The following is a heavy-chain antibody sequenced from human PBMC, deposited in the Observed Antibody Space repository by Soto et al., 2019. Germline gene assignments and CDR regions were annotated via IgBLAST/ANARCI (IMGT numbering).Heavy chain of an antibody. CDR1: GGSISSGGYY. V-gene: IGHV4-31*03. D-gene: IGHD6-13*01. CDR3: ARDTRYSSSWYLDY. J-gene: IGHJ4*02. CDR2: IYYSGGT. Sequence: SETLSLTCTVSGGSISSGGYYWSWIRQHPGKGLEWIGYIYYSGGTYYNPSLKSRVTISVDTSKNQFSLKLSSVTAADTAVYYCARDTRYSSSWYLDYWGQGTLVTVSS.